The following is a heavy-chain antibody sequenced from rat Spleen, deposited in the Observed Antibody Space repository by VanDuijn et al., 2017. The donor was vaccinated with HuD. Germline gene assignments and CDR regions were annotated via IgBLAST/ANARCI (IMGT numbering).Heavy chain of an antibody. Sequence: EVQLQESGPGLVKPSQSLSLTCSVTGHPITSSYRWNWIRKFPGNKLEWMGYINSAGSTNYNPSLKSRISITRDTSKNQFFLQVNSVTTEDTATYYCARDSTSWYFDFWGPGTMVTVSS. CDR3: ARDSTSWYFDF. D-gene: IGHD3-4*01. CDR2: INSAGST. CDR1: GHPITSSYR. J-gene: IGHJ1*01. V-gene: IGHV3-3*01.